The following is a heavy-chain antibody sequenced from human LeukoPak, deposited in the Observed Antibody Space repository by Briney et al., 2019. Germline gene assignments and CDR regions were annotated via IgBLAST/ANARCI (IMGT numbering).Heavy chain of an antibody. CDR2: VYSGGNT. CDR3: AREGSSGYSGYFDL. V-gene: IGHV3-66*01. D-gene: IGHD3-22*01. CDR1: GFTFSSYS. J-gene: IGHJ2*01. Sequence: GGSLRLSCAASGFTFSSYSMNWVRQAPGKGLEWVSIVYSGGNTYYADSVKGRFTISRDNPKNTLYLQMNSLRAEDTAVYYCAREGSSGYSGYFDLWGRGTLVTVSS.